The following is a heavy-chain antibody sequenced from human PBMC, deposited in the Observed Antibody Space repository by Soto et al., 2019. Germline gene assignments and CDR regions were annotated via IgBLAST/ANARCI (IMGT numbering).Heavy chain of an antibody. CDR1: GGSISSYY. CDR2: IYYSGST. Sequence: SETLPLTDTVSGGSISSYYWSWIRQPPGKGLEWIGYIYYSGSTNYNPSLKSRVTISVDTSKNQFSLKLSSVTAADTAVYYCARRKQGYSGYEYYYYYYMDVWGKGTTVTVSS. J-gene: IGHJ6*03. V-gene: IGHV4-59*01. D-gene: IGHD5-12*01. CDR3: ARRKQGYSGYEYYYYYYMDV.